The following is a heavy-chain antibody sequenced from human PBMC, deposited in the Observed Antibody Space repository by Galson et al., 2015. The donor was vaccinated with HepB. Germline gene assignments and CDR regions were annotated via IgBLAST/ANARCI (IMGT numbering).Heavy chain of an antibody. CDR2: IFSLDST. D-gene: IGHD3-10*01. CDR3: ATESTGTEDAFDI. Sequence: SLRLSCAASGFDVHRHYMHWVRQAPGKGLEWVSVIFSLDSTYYAGSVKGRFTISRDDSNKMIHLQMSRLRLEDTAIYYCATESTGTEDAFDIWGQGTMVTASS. CDR1: GFDVHRHY. J-gene: IGHJ3*02. V-gene: IGHV3-66*01.